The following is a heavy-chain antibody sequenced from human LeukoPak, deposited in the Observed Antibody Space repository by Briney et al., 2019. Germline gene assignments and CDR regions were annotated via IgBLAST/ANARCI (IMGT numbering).Heavy chain of an antibody. D-gene: IGHD4-17*01. J-gene: IGHJ4*02. Sequence: PSETLSLTCTVSGGSISGYYWGWIRQPPGKGLEWIGSIYHSGSTYYNPSLKSRVTISVDTSKNQFSLKLSSVTAADTAVYYCASTAVTTPFDYWGQGTLVTVSS. CDR3: ASTAVTTPFDY. V-gene: IGHV4-38-2*02. CDR2: IYHSGST. CDR1: GGSISGYY.